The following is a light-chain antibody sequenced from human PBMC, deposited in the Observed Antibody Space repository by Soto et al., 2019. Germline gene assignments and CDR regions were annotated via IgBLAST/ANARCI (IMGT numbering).Light chain of an antibody. CDR1: ESIGSS. V-gene: IGKV3-11*01. CDR3: QQRSNWPPEVT. J-gene: IGKJ3*01. CDR2: DAS. Sequence: EIVLTQSPDTLSLSPGERATLSCRASESIGSSLAWYQQKLGQAPRLLIYDASNRATGIPARFSGSGSGTDFTLTISSLEPEDFAVYYCQQRSNWPPEVTFGPGTKVDIK.